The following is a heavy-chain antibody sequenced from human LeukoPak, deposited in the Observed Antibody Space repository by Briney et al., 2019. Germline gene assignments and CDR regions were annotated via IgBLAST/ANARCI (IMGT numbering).Heavy chain of an antibody. D-gene: IGHD3-16*01. V-gene: IGHV3-7*04. CDR3: ARGYYDYVWGSHFDY. CDR1: GFTFSSYW. J-gene: IGHJ4*02. Sequence: GGSLRLSCAASGFTFSSYWMSWVRQAPGKGPEWVANIKQDGSEKYYVDSVKGRFTISRDNAKNSLYLQMNSLRAEDTAVYYCARGYYDYVWGSHFDYWGQGTLVTVSS. CDR2: IKQDGSEK.